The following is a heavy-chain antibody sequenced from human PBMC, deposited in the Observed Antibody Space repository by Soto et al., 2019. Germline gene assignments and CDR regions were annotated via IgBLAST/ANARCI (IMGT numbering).Heavy chain of an antibody. CDR3: ARVTSMVRGVIDNGFDT. J-gene: IGHJ5*01. CDR1: GGTFSSYA. D-gene: IGHD3-10*01. V-gene: IGHV1-69*01. CDR2: IIPMYGPA. Sequence: QVPLVQSGAEVKKPGSSVTVSCKASGGTFSSYAIHWVRQAPGQGLEWMGGIIPMYGPAKYAQRFQGRVTITADDSTTTVYMELTSLTSQDTAVYYCARVTSMVRGVIDNGFDTWGHGTLVTVSS.